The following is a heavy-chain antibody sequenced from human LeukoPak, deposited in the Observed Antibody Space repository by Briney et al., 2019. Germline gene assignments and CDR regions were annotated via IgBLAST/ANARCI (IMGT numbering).Heavy chain of an antibody. Sequence: GGSLRLSCAASGFTFSSYWMHWVRQAPGKGVVWVSRINSDGSSTSYADSVKGRFTISRDNAKNTLYLQMNSLRAEDTAVYYCARDRSVGAVDYWGQGTLVTVSS. CDR3: ARDRSVGAVDY. D-gene: IGHD1-26*01. CDR1: GFTFSSYW. CDR2: INSDGSST. J-gene: IGHJ4*02. V-gene: IGHV3-74*01.